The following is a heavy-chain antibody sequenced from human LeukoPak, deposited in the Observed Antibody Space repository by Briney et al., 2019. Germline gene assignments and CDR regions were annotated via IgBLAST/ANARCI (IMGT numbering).Heavy chain of an antibody. Sequence: GGSLRLSCAASGFTVSARYMNWVRQAPGKGLEWLSVIHSGGTTDYTDSVRGRFTISRDNSKNILYLQMNRLTTEDTAVYYCARSWDERLNFDYWGQGTLVTVSS. D-gene: IGHD1-1*01. CDR3: ARSWDERLNFDY. J-gene: IGHJ4*02. CDR1: GFTVSARY. V-gene: IGHV3-66*02. CDR2: IHSGGTT.